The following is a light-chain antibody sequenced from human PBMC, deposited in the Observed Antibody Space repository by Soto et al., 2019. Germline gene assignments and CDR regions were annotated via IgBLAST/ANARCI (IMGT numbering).Light chain of an antibody. CDR1: QGISSY. CDR2: AAS. CDR3: KPVNSYQLT. Sequence: IQLTQSPSSLSASVGDGVTITCRASQGISSYLAWYQQKPGKAPKLLIYAASTLQSGVPSRFRGSGSGTDFTLTISSLQPEDLGTYYCKPVNSYQLTFGGGTNVDIK. V-gene: IGKV1-9*01. J-gene: IGKJ4*01.